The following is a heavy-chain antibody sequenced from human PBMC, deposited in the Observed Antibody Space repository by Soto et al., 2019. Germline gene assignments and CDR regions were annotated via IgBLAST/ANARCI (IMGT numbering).Heavy chain of an antibody. V-gene: IGHV4-31*03. CDR2: IYYSGST. CDR3: ARDGGYCSGGSCYGITTYGMDV. D-gene: IGHD2-15*01. Sequence: QVQLQESGPGLVKPSQTLSLTCTVSGGSISSGGYYWSWIRQHPGKGLEWIGYIYYSGSTYYNPSLKSRVTISVDTSKNQFSLKLSSVTAADTAVYYCARDGGYCSGGSCYGITTYGMDVWGQGTTVTVSS. CDR1: GGSISSGGYY. J-gene: IGHJ6*02.